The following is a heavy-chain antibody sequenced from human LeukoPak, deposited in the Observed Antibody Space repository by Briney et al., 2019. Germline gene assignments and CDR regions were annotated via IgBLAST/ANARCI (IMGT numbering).Heavy chain of an antibody. CDR3: ARAPHDTSGYSEYYFDY. CDR1: GGSISSYY. Sequence: SETLSLTCTVSGGSISSYYWCWIRQPPGKGLEWIGYIYYSGSTNYDPSLKSRVTISLDTSKNQFSLRLSSVTAADTAVYYCARAPHDTSGYSEYYFDYWGQGTLVTVSS. D-gene: IGHD3-22*01. J-gene: IGHJ4*02. V-gene: IGHV4-59*01. CDR2: IYYSGST.